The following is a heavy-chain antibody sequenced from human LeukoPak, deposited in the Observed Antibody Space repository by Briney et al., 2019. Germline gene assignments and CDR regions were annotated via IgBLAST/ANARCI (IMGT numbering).Heavy chain of an antibody. Sequence: SVKVSCKASGGTFSGYAISWVRQAPGQGLEWMGRIIPIFGTANYAQKFQGRVTITTDESTSTAYMELSSLRSEDTAVYYCARGGDVDTAMRMWITGGAFDIWGQGTMVTVSS. CDR2: IIPIFGTA. CDR1: GGTFSGYA. J-gene: IGHJ3*02. D-gene: IGHD5-18*01. CDR3: ARGGDVDTAMRMWITGGAFDI. V-gene: IGHV1-69*05.